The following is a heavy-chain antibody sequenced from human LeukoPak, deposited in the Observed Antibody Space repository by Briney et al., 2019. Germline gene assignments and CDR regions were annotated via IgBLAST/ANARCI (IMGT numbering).Heavy chain of an antibody. D-gene: IGHD1-26*01. Sequence: GGSLSLSCAASGFTFSSHAMSWVRHAPGKGLEWVSGISGSGGSTYYADSVKGRFTISRDNSRNTLYVQMNSLRAEDTAVYYCAKGRSGIDYWRQGTLVIVSS. J-gene: IGHJ4*02. CDR2: ISGSGGST. V-gene: IGHV3-23*01. CDR3: AKGRSGIDY. CDR1: GFTFSSHA.